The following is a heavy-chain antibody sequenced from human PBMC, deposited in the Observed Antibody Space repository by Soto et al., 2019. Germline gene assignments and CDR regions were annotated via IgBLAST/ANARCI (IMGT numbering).Heavy chain of an antibody. CDR2: MSGNADWI. Sequence: EGQLLESGGYLVQPGGSLRLYCAASGFSFDTYAMGWVRQAPGKGLEWVSRMSGNADWIYCGDPVKGRLPISRDNSKNTLSLQMSRLRGEDTDVYFCVGGVGDSFDCWGQGTLVTVSS. J-gene: IGHJ4*02. CDR3: VGGVGDSFDC. CDR1: GFSFDTYA. V-gene: IGHV3-23*02. D-gene: IGHD2-15*01.